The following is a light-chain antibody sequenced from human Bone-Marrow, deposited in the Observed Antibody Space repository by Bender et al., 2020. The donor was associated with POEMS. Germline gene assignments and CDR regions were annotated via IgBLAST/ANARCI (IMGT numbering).Light chain of an antibody. Sequence: SYELTQPSSVSVSPGQTARITCSGEVLTKKYARWFQQKPGQAPVLVIYKDRERPSGIPERFSGSTSGRTVTLTISGAQVDDEADYYCYSATDNSLDWVFGGGTKLTVL. CDR1: VLTKKY. J-gene: IGLJ3*02. CDR3: YSATDNSLDWV. V-gene: IGLV3-27*01. CDR2: KDR.